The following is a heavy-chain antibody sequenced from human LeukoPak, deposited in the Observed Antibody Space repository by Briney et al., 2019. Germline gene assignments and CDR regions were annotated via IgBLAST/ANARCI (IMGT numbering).Heavy chain of an antibody. CDR2: INPNSGGT. Sequence: ASVKVSCKASGYTFTGYYMHWVRQAPGQGLEWMGRINPNSGGTNYAQKFQGRVTMTRDTSISTAYMELSRLRSDDTAVYYCARGSSYYDSSGYTYFDYWGQGTLVTVSS. J-gene: IGHJ4*02. CDR1: GYTFTGYY. D-gene: IGHD3-22*01. V-gene: IGHV1-2*06. CDR3: ARGSSYYDSSGYTYFDY.